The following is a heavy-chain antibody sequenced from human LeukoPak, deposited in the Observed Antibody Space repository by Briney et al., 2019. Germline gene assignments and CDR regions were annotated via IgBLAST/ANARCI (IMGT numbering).Heavy chain of an antibody. CDR1: GGSISSYY. V-gene: IGHV4-4*07. J-gene: IGHJ3*02. D-gene: IGHD6-13*01. CDR2: IYTSGST. Sequence: SETLSLTCTVSGGSISSYYWSWFRQPAGKGLEWIGRIYTSGSTNYNPSLKSRVTMSVDTFKNQFSLKLSSVTAADTAVYCCARDWAAAGRGLSFDIWGQGTMVTVSS. CDR3: ARDWAAAGRGLSFDI.